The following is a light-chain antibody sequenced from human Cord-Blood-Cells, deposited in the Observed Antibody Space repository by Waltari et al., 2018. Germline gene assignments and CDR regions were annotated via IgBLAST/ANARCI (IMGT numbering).Light chain of an antibody. Sequence: EIVLTQSPGTLSLSPGERATLSCRASQSVSSSYLAWYQQKHGQAPRLLIYGAYRRTTGIPDRFSGSGSGTDFTLTISRLEPEDFAVYYCQQYGSSMYTFGQGTKLEIK. CDR3: QQYGSSMYT. CDR2: GAY. J-gene: IGKJ2*01. CDR1: QSVSSSY. V-gene: IGKV3-20*01.